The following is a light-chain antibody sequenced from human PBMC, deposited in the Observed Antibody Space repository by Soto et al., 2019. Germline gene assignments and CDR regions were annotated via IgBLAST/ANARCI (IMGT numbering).Light chain of an antibody. J-gene: IGKJ1*01. V-gene: IGKV1-8*01. Sequence: AIRMTQSPSSFSASTGGRVTITCRASQGISSYLAWYQQKPGKAPKLLIYAASTLQSGVPSRFSGSGSGTDFTLTISCLQSEDFATYYCQQYYSYLRAFGQGTKVEIK. CDR3: QQYYSYLRA. CDR1: QGISSY. CDR2: AAS.